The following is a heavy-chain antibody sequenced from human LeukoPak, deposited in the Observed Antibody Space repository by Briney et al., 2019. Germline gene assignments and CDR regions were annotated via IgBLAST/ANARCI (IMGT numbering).Heavy chain of an antibody. CDR3: ARGGCSSTSCELDY. CDR2: LSSSSTYI. CDR1: GFTFSSYS. J-gene: IGHJ4*02. V-gene: IGHV3-21*01. D-gene: IGHD2-2*01. Sequence: GGSLRLSCAASGFTFSSYSMNWVRQAPGKGLEWVPSLSSSSTYIYYADSVKGRFTISRDNAKNSLYLQMNSLRAEDTAVYYCARGGCSSTSCELDYWGQGTLVTVSS.